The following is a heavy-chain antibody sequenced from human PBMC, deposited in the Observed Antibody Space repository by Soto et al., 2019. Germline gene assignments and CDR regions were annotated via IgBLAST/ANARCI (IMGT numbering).Heavy chain of an antibody. J-gene: IGHJ4*02. Sequence: PSETLSLTCTVSAASFSKYYWSWIRQPPGEGLEWIGYIYFNGTTNYNPSLKRRVTISIDTSKKQISLNLTSVTDADTAVYYCASVTFGGVVLAHWGQGTLVTVSS. CDR2: IYFNGTT. D-gene: IGHD3-16*01. CDR1: AASFSKYY. V-gene: IGHV4-59*01. CDR3: ASVTFGGVVLAH.